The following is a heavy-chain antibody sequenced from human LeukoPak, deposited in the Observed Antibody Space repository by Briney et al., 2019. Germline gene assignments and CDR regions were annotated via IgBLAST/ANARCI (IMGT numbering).Heavy chain of an antibody. CDR3: ARQDYYDSSGYNFDY. Sequence: PSQTLSLTCTVSGGSISSSSYYWGWIRQPPGKGLEWIGSIYYSGSTYYNPSLKSRVTISVDTSKNQFSLKLSSVTAADTAVYYCARQDYYDSSGYNFDYWGQGTLVTVSS. D-gene: IGHD3-22*01. CDR2: IYYSGST. V-gene: IGHV4-39*01. CDR1: GGSISSSSYY. J-gene: IGHJ4*02.